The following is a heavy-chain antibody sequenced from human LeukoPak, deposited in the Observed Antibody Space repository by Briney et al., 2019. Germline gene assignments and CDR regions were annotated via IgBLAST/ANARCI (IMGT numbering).Heavy chain of an antibody. J-gene: IGHJ5*02. CDR3: ARDLRWYSSSWYDKENWFDP. CDR1: GGSISSYY. Sequence: NSSETLSLTCTVSGGSISSYYWSWIRQPAGKGLEWIGRIYTSGSTNYNPSLKSRVTMSVDTPKNQFSLKLSSVTAGDTAVYYCARDLRWYSSSWYDKENWFDPWGQGTLVTVSS. CDR2: IYTSGST. D-gene: IGHD6-13*01. V-gene: IGHV4-4*07.